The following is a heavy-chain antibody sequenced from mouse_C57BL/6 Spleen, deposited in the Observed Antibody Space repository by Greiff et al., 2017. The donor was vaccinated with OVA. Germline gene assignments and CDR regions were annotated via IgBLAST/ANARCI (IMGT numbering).Heavy chain of an antibody. CDR3: ARRYYGSSPYAMDY. V-gene: IGHV1-26*01. J-gene: IGHJ4*01. CDR1: GYTFTDYY. Sequence: EVQLVESGPELVKPGASVKISCKASGYTFTDYYMNWVKQSHGKSLEWIGDINPNNGGTSYNQKFKGKATLTVDKSSSTAYMELRSLTSEDSAVYYCARRYYGSSPYAMDYWGQGTSVTVSS. D-gene: IGHD1-1*01. CDR2: INPNNGGT.